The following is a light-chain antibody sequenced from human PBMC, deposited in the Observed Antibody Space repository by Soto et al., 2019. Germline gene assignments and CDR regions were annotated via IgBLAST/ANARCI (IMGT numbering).Light chain of an antibody. CDR3: QQYDNLPSWT. V-gene: IGKV1-33*01. Sequence: DIRMTQSPSSLSASVADRVTITCQASQDISNYLNWYQQKPGKAPKLLIYDASNLETGVPSRFSGSGSGTDFTFTISSLQPEDIATYYCQQYDNLPSWTFGQGTKLEIK. CDR1: QDISNY. CDR2: DAS. J-gene: IGKJ2*02.